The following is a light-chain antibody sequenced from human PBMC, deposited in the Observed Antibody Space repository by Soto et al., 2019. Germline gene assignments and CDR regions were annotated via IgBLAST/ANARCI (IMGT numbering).Light chain of an antibody. Sequence: QSVLAQPASVSGSPGQSITISCTGTSSDVGGYNYVSWYQQHPGKAPKLMIYEVSNRPSGVSNRFSGSKSGNTASLTISGLQAEDEADYYCSSDTSTSAVLFGGGTKGTVL. V-gene: IGLV2-14*01. CDR3: SSDTSTSAVL. CDR2: EVS. CDR1: SSDVGGYNY. J-gene: IGLJ2*01.